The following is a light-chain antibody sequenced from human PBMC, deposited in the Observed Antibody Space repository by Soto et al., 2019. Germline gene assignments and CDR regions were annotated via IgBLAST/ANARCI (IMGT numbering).Light chain of an antibody. CDR2: GAS. J-gene: IGKJ3*01. V-gene: IGKV3-20*01. Sequence: PGERATLSCRASQSFSSSYLAWYQQKPGQDPRLLIYGASSRATGIPDRFSGSGSGTDFTLTISTLEPEDFAVYYCQQYGSSPFTFGPGTKVDIK. CDR3: QQYGSSPFT. CDR1: QSFSSSY.